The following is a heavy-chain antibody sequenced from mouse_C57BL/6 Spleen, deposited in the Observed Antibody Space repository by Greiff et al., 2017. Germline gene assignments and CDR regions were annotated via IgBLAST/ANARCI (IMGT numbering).Heavy chain of an antibody. Sequence: QVQLQQPGAELVKPGASVKLSCKASGYTFTSYWMHWVKQRPGQGLEWIGMIHPNGGSTNYNEKFKSKATLTVDKSSSTAYMQLSILTSEDSAVYYSERYLYYDYGAMDYWGQGTSVTVSS. D-gene: IGHD2-4*01. CDR3: ERYLYYDYGAMDY. J-gene: IGHJ4*01. CDR1: GYTFTSYW. V-gene: IGHV1-64*01. CDR2: IHPNGGST.